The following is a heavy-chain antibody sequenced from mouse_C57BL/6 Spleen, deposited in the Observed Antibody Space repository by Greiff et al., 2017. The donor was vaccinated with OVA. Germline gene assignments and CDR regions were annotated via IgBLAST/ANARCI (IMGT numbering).Heavy chain of an antibody. Sequence: VQLQQSGAELVRPGASVKLSCKASGYTFTDYYINWVKQRPGQGLEWIARIYPGSGNTYYNEKFKGKATLTAEKSSSTAYMQLSSLTSEDSAVYFGARSPYYGSSYGYFDVWGTGTTVTVSS. CDR1: GYTFTDYY. CDR2: IYPGSGNT. CDR3: ARSPYYGSSYGYFDV. D-gene: IGHD1-1*01. V-gene: IGHV1-76*01. J-gene: IGHJ1*03.